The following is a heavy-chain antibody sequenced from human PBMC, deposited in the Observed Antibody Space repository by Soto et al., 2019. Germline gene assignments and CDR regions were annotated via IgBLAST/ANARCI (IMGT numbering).Heavy chain of an antibody. V-gene: IGHV5-51*01. CDR1: GYSFTSYW. J-gene: IGHJ4*02. Sequence: PGESLKISCKGSGYSFTSYWIGWVRQMPGKGLEWMGIIYPGDSDTRYSPSFQGQVTVSRDNSKNTLYLQMNSLRVEDTAIYFCTKVSPQWLVHDYWGQGTLVTVSS. CDR2: IYPGDSDT. D-gene: IGHD6-19*01. CDR3: TKVSPQWLVHDY.